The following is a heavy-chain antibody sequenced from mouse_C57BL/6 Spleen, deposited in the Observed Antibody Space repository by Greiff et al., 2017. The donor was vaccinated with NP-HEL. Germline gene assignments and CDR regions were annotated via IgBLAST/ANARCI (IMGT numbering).Heavy chain of an antibody. Sequence: EVKLMESGGGLVQPGGSLSLPCAASGFTFPDYYMSWVRQPPGKALEWLGFIWNKANGYTTEYSASVTGRFTLSRDNSHRILSLQMNVRRAEDRDTYYCARYEYSNFFAWFADWGKGTLVTVSA. CDR2: IWNKANGYTT. V-gene: IGHV7-3*01. CDR1: GFTFPDYY. D-gene: IGHD2-5*01. J-gene: IGHJ3*01. CDR3: ARYEYSNFFAWFAD.